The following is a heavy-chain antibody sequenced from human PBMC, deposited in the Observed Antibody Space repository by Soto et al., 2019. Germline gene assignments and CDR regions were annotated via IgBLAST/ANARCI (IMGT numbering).Heavy chain of an antibody. V-gene: IGHV4-30-4*01. J-gene: IGHJ4*02. CDR2: INYSGTT. CDR1: GGSISSGDFY. D-gene: IGHD3-16*01. CDR3: ARVLWSRGEFRGFEY. Sequence: QVQLQGSGPGLVKPSQTLSLTCTVSGGSISSGDFYWSWIRQPPGKGLEWIGYINYSGTTYYNTSLKSRLNISVDPSKNQFSLRLNSVTAADTAVYYCARVLWSRGEFRGFEYWGQGTLVTVSS.